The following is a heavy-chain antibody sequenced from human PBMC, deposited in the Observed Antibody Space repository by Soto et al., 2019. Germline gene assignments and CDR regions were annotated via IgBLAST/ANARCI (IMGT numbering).Heavy chain of an antibody. D-gene: IGHD6-13*01. CDR1: GGTFSSYA. V-gene: IGHV1-69*06. J-gene: IGHJ6*02. CDR2: IIPIFGTA. Sequence: SVKVSCKASGGTFSSYAISWVRQAPGQGLEWMGGIIPIFGTANYAQKFQGRVTITADKSTSTAYMELSSLRSEDTAVYYCARDKKLYSRSWYFGLNYYSYGMDVWGQGTTVTVSS. CDR3: ARDKKLYSRSWYFGLNYYSYGMDV.